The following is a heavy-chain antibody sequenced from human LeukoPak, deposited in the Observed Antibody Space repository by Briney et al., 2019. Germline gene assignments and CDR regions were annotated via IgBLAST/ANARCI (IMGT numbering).Heavy chain of an antibody. CDR2: ISYDGSNK. Sequence: GGSLRLSCTASGFTFSNYDMHWVRQAPGKGLEWVAVISYDGSNKYYADSVKGRFTISRDNSKNTLYLQMNSLRAEDTAVYYCAKDHLSPKMWFGGPFDYWGQGTLVTVSS. J-gene: IGHJ4*02. CDR1: GFTFSNYD. CDR3: AKDHLSPKMWFGGPFDY. V-gene: IGHV3-30-3*02. D-gene: IGHD3-10*01.